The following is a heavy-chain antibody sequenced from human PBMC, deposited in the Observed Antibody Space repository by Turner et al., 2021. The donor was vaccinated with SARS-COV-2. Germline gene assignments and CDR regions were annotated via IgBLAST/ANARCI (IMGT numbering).Heavy chain of an antibody. CDR1: GYTLTEFS. CDR3: ATGYQLRVNWFDP. Sequence: QVQLVQSGAAVTKPGASVKVSCKISGYTLTEFSMYWVRQAPGKGLEWMGCCDPEDGETIYAQNFQGRVTMTEDTSTDTAYMELSSLRSEDTAVYFCATGYQLRVNWFDPWGQGTLVTVSS. V-gene: IGHV1-24*01. D-gene: IGHD2-2*01. CDR2: CDPEDGET. J-gene: IGHJ5*02.